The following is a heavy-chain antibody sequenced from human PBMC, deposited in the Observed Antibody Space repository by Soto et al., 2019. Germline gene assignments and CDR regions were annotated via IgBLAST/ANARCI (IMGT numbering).Heavy chain of an antibody. V-gene: IGHV1-69*01. CDR1: GGTFSSYA. Sequence: QVQLVQSGAEVKKPGSSVKVSCKASGGTFSSYAISWVRQAPGQGLEWMGGSIPIFGTANYAQKFQGRVTITADDSTSTAYMELSSLSSDDTAVYFCASLVGATAIIDYWGQGTLVTVSS. CDR2: SIPIFGTA. CDR3: ASLVGATAIIDY. J-gene: IGHJ4*02. D-gene: IGHD1-26*01.